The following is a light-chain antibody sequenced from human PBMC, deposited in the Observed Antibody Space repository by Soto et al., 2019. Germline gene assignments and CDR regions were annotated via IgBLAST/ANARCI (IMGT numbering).Light chain of an antibody. CDR1: SSDVGTYNL. CDR2: EGS. J-gene: IGLJ3*02. V-gene: IGLV2-23*01. CDR3: CSYAGSSTWV. Sequence: QSALTQPASVSGSPGQSITISCTGTSSDVGTYNLVSWYQQHPGKAPKLMIYEGSQRPSGVSNRFSGSKSGNTASLTISGLQAEDEADYHCCSYAGSSTWVFGGGTKLTVL.